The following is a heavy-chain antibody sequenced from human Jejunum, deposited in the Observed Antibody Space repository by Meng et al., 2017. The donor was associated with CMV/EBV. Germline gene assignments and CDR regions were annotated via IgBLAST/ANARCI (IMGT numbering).Heavy chain of an antibody. V-gene: IGHV3-64*02. CDR1: GFTLSSYG. CDR3: ARAYSHAYDY. D-gene: IGHD5-18*01. J-gene: IGHJ4*02. CDR2: ISNNGGST. Sequence: LYCSASGFTLSSYGMHWVRQAPGKGLEYVSAISNNGGSTYYADSVKGRFTISRDNSKNTLYLQMGSLKTEDMAVYYCARAYSHAYDYWGQGTLVTVSS.